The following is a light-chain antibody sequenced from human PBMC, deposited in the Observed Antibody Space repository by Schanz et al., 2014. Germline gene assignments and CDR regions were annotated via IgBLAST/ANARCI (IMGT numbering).Light chain of an antibody. CDR3: QQYGSSPPRYT. J-gene: IGKJ2*01. Sequence: ILLTQSPGTLSLSPGVRATLSCRASHNVGRHLAWYQQKPGQAPRLLIYGASSRATGIPDRFSGSGSGTDFTLTISRLEPEDFAVYYCQQYGSSPPRYTFGQGTKLEIK. CDR1: HNVGRH. V-gene: IGKV3-20*01. CDR2: GAS.